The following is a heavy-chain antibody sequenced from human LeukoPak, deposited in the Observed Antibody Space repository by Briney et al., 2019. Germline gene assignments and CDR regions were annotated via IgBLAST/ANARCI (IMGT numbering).Heavy chain of an antibody. CDR3: AKSPNSYDFYYYMDV. CDR1: GFTFSSYA. Sequence: GGSLRLSCAASGFTFSSYAMSWVRQAPGKGLEWVSGISWNSGSIGYADSVKGRFTISRDNAKNSLYLQMNSLRPEDTALYYCAKSPNSYDFYYYMDVWGKGTTVTVSS. V-gene: IGHV3-9*01. D-gene: IGHD5-18*01. J-gene: IGHJ6*03. CDR2: ISWNSGSI.